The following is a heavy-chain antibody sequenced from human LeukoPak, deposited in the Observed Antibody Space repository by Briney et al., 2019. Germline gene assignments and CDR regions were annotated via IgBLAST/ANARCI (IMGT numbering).Heavy chain of an antibody. CDR3: ARVGGSNYYYYGMDV. V-gene: IGHV4-59*01. D-gene: IGHD3-10*01. J-gene: IGHJ6*02. CDR1: GGSISSYY. Sequence: LETLSLTCTVSGGSISSYYWSWIRQPPGKGLEWIGYIYYSGSTNYNPSLKSRVTISVDTSKNQFSLKLSSVTAADTAVYYCARVGGSNYYYYGMDVWGQGTTVTVSS. CDR2: IYYSGST.